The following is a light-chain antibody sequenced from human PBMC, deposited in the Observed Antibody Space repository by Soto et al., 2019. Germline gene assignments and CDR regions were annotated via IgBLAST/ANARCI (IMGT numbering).Light chain of an antibody. CDR1: QNINNW. Sequence: DLQMTQSPSTLSAFVGDRVTITCRATQNINNWLAWYQQKPGTAPRLLIYDVSTLETGVPSRFSGRGSGTEATLIISSLQPDDVATYYCQQYFHYPVTFGRGTKVEIK. J-gene: IGKJ2*01. V-gene: IGKV1-5*01. CDR2: DVS. CDR3: QQYFHYPVT.